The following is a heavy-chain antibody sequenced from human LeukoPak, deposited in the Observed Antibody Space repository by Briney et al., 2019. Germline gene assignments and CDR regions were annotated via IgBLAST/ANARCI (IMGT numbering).Heavy chain of an antibody. D-gene: IGHD1-26*01. Sequence: SDSLSLTCNVSGDSISSDYWSWIRQTPGKGLEWIGFIFHSGSTDYNPSLQSRATISIDTSRKSFSLKLLSVTAADTAVYYCARTRPQDYATSYMDVSGTGATVIVSS. CDR2: IFHSGST. CDR1: GDSISSDY. V-gene: IGHV4-59*08. J-gene: IGHJ6*03. CDR3: ARTRPQDYATSYMDV.